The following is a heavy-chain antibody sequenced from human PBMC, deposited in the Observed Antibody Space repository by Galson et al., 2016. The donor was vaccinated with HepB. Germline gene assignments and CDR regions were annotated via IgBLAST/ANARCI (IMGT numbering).Heavy chain of an antibody. V-gene: IGHV3-9*01. CDR3: ARGGFNHGLDV. J-gene: IGHJ6*02. CDR1: GFTFDDYA. Sequence: SLRLSCAASGFTFDDYAMHWVRQVPGKGLEWVSGISENSDSIDYADSVKGRFTISRDIAKNTQYMQMNSPRAEDTAVYYCARGGFNHGLDVWGQGTTVTVSS. D-gene: IGHD3-10*01. CDR2: ISENSDSI.